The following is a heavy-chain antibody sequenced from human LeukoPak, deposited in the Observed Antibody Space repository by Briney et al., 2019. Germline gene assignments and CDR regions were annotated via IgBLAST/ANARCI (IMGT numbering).Heavy chain of an antibody. Sequence: SETLSLTCTVSGGSISSYYWSWIRQPPGKGLEWIGEIYHSGSTNYNPSLKSRVTISVDKSKNQFSLKLSSVTAADTAVYYCARVRLRLYYMDVWGKGTTVTVSS. CDR1: GGSISSYY. V-gene: IGHV4-59*12. J-gene: IGHJ6*03. CDR3: ARVRLRLYYMDV. CDR2: IYHSGST.